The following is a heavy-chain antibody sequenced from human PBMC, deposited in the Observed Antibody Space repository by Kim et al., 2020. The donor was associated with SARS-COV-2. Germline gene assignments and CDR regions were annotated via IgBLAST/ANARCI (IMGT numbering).Heavy chain of an antibody. V-gene: IGHV3-74*01. Sequence: DSVKGRFTISRDNAKNTLYLQMNSLRAEDTAVYYCARVGRGWFGELLADYWGQGTLVTVSS. CDR3: ARVGRGWFGELLADY. J-gene: IGHJ4*02. D-gene: IGHD3-10*01.